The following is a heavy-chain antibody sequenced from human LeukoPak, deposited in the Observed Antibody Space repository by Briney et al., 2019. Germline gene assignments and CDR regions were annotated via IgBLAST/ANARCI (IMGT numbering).Heavy chain of an antibody. CDR1: GFTFSSYW. Sequence: AGGSLRLSCAASGFTFSSYWMSWVRQAPGKGLEWVSSISSSSSYIYYADSVKGRFTISRDNAKNSLYLQMNSLRAEDTAVYYCAKGVRGSGSSVIFDYWGQGTLVTVSS. V-gene: IGHV3-21*01. D-gene: IGHD3-10*01. CDR2: ISSSSSYI. J-gene: IGHJ4*02. CDR3: AKGVRGSGSSVIFDY.